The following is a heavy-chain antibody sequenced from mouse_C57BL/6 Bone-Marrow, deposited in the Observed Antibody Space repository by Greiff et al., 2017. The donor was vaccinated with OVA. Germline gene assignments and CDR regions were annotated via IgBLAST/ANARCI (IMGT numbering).Heavy chain of an antibody. CDR1: GYTFTSYW. J-gene: IGHJ2*01. CDR3: ARHYSNYFDY. CDR2: IDPSDSYT. V-gene: IGHV1-59*01. D-gene: IGHD2-5*01. Sequence: QVQLQQPGAELVRPGTSVKLSCKASGYTFTSYWMHWVKQRPGQGLEWIGVIDPSDSYTNYNQKFKGKATLTVDTSSSTAYIQLSSLTSEDSAVYYCARHYSNYFDYWGQGTTLTVSS.